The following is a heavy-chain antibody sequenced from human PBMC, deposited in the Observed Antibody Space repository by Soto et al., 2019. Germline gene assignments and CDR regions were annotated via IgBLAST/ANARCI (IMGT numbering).Heavy chain of an antibody. Sequence: QVQLVQSGAEVKKPGASVKVSCKASGYTFTDYGITWVRQAPGQGLQWMGWINSYNGVTNNAHSFQGRVSMTTDTSTNTAYFELSSLRSEDTAVYYCARSRYNRGSFDYWGQGSSVTGSS. J-gene: IGHJ4*02. D-gene: IGHD1-1*01. CDR1: GYTFTDYG. V-gene: IGHV1-18*01. CDR2: INSYNGVT. CDR3: ARSRYNRGSFDY.